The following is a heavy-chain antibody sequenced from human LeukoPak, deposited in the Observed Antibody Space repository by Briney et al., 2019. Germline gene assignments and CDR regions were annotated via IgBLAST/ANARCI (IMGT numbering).Heavy chain of an antibody. J-gene: IGHJ4*02. Sequence: PSETLSLTCAVYGGSFSGYYWSWIRQPPGKGLEWIGEINHSGSTNYNPSLKSRVTISVDTSKNQFSLKLSSVTAADTAVYYCARERRWYSSGRGAFDYRGQGTLVTVSS. CDR1: GGSFSGYY. CDR2: INHSGST. V-gene: IGHV4-34*01. D-gene: IGHD6-19*01. CDR3: ARERRWYSSGRGAFDY.